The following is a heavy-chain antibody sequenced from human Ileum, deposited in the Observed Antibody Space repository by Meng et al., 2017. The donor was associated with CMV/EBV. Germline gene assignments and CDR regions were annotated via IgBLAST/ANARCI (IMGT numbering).Heavy chain of an antibody. Sequence: GGSLRLSCAASGFTFSSFWMSWVRQVPGKGLEWVANIKQDGSQKHYVDSVEGRFTISRDNAESSLYLQMNSLRAEDTALYYCARLGVSVTGTVDGWGQGTLVTVSS. D-gene: IGHD6-19*01. CDR1: GFTFSSFW. CDR3: ARLGVSVTGTVDG. V-gene: IGHV3-7*01. CDR2: IKQDGSQK. J-gene: IGHJ4*02.